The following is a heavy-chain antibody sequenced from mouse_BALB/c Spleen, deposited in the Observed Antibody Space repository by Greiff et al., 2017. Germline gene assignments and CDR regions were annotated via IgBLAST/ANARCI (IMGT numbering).Heavy chain of an antibody. Sequence: EVQLVESGGGLVKPGGSLKLSCAASGFTFSDYYMYWVRQTPEKRLEWVATISDGGSYTYYPDSVKGRFTISRDNAKNNLYLQMSSLKSEDTAMYYCAREGDDGYYYWGQGTLVTVSA. J-gene: IGHJ3*01. V-gene: IGHV5-4*02. CDR2: ISDGGSYT. CDR1: GFTFSDYY. CDR3: AREGDDGYYY. D-gene: IGHD2-3*01.